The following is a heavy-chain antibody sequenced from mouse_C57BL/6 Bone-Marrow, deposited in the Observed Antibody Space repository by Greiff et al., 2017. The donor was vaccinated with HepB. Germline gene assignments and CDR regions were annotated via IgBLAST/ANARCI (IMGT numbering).Heavy chain of an antibody. D-gene: IGHD1-1*01. J-gene: IGHJ1*03. V-gene: IGHV5-4*01. CDR3: AREPSYYYSSSYRYFDV. CDR1: GFTFSSYA. Sequence: EVQRVESGGGLVKPGGSLKLSCAASGFTFSSYAMSWVRQTPEKRLEWVATISDGGSYTYYPDNVKGRFTISRDNAKNNLYLQMSHLKSEDTAMYYCAREPSYYYSSSYRYFDVWGTGTTVTVSS. CDR2: ISDGGSYT.